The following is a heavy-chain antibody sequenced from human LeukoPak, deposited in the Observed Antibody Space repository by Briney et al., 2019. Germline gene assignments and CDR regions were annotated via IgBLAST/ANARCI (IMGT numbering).Heavy chain of an antibody. CDR3: TRGDGWYYP. J-gene: IGHJ5*02. D-gene: IGHD2-21*01. CDR2: IYTSGST. Sequence: SETLSLTCTVSGGSVTTHNWSWIRQPAGKGMEWIGCIYTSGSTSYNPSLKSRVTISGDWSKKQFSLRLSSVTAADTAMYYCTRGDGWYYPWGQGMLVTVSS. CDR1: GGSVTTHN. V-gene: IGHV4-4*07.